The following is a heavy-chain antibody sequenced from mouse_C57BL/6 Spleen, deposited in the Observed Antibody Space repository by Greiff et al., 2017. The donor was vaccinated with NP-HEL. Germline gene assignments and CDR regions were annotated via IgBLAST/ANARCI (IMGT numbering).Heavy chain of an antibody. CDR2: INPSSGYT. Sequence: VQLQQSGAELAKPGASVKLSCKASGYTFTSYWMHWVKQRPGQGLEWIGYINPSSGYTKYNQKFQDKATLTADKSSSTAYMQLSSLTYEDSAGDYCARWFYDGYYDGVDYWGQGTPLTVSA. V-gene: IGHV1-7*01. D-gene: IGHD2-3*01. J-gene: IGHJ2*01. CDR1: GYTFTSYW. CDR3: ARWFYDGYYDGVDY.